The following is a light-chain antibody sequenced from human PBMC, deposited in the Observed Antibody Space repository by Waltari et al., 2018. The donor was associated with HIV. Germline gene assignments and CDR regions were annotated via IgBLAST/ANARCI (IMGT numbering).Light chain of an antibody. CDR1: NHDVGYYNL. CDR2: EVT. V-gene: IGLV2-23*02. Sequence: QSALTQPASVSGSPGQSITISCTASNHDVGYYNLVSWYQQHPGKAPKLMISEVTKRPSGDSHRFSGTKSGNMASLTISGLQSEDEADYYCCSYAGSGTWVFGGGTKVTVL. J-gene: IGLJ3*02. CDR3: CSYAGSGTWV.